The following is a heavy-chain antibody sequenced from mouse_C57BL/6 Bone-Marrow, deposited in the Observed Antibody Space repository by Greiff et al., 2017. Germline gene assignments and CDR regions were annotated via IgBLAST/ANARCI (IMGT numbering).Heavy chain of an antibody. CDR3: TTGGSSYY. CDR2: IDPENGDT. V-gene: IGHV14-4*01. CDR1: GFNIKDDY. Sequence: VQLKESGAELVRPGASVKLSCTASGFNIKDDYMHWVKQRPEQGLEWIGWIDPENGDTEYASKFQGKATITADTSSNTAYLELSSLTSEDTAVYYCTTGGSSYYGGQGTTLTVSS. J-gene: IGHJ2*01. D-gene: IGHD1-1*01.